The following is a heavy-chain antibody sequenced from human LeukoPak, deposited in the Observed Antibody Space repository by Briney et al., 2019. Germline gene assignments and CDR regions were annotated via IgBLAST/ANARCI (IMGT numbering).Heavy chain of an antibody. D-gene: IGHD3-10*01. J-gene: IGHJ5*02. V-gene: IGHV5-51*01. CDR2: VYPGDSQT. Sequence: GESLKISCQGSGYSFTNYWIAWVRQMPGKGLEWVGVVYPGDSQTIYSPSFQGQVTISADKSISTVYLQWTSLKASDTAMYYCARLRGVRAPFDPWGQGTLVTVSS. CDR1: GYSFTNYW. CDR3: ARLRGVRAPFDP.